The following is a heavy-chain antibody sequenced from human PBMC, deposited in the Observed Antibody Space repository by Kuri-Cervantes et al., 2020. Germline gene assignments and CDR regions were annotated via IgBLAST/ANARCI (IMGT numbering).Heavy chain of an antibody. J-gene: IGHJ4*02. D-gene: IGHD4-17*01. V-gene: IGHV3-48*03. Sequence: GESLKISCAASGFTFSSYEMNWVRQAPGKGLEWVSYISSSGSTIYYADSVRGRFTISRDNAKNSLYLQMNGLRAEDTALYYCAKGSGGDYLVYFDYWGQGTLVTVSS. CDR1: GFTFSSYE. CDR3: AKGSGGDYLVYFDY. CDR2: ISSSGSTI.